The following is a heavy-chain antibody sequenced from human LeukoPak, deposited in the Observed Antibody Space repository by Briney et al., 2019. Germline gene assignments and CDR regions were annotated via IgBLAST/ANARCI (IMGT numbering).Heavy chain of an antibody. CDR2: IRYDGSNK. CDR1: GFTFSSYG. CDR3: AKAKVAFGRVIGLGIDY. J-gene: IGHJ4*02. V-gene: IGHV3-30*02. D-gene: IGHD3-16*02. Sequence: GGSLRLSCAASGFTFSSYGMHWVRQAPGKGLEWVAFIRYDGSNKYYTDSVKGRFTISRDNSKNTLYLQMNSLRAEDTAVYYCAKAKVAFGRVIGLGIDYWGQGTLVTVSS.